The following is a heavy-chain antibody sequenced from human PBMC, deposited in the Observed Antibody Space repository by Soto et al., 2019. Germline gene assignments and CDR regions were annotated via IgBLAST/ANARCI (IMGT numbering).Heavy chain of an antibody. V-gene: IGHV4-31*03. CDR3: ARSHRDNWGSPDYFDY. Sequence: QVQLQESGPGLVKPSQTLSLTCTVSGGSISSGGYYWSWIRQHPGKGLEWIGYIYYNGDTYYNPSLRIRVSISVATSKNPFSLRLPSVTAADTAVYYCARSHRDNWGSPDYFDYWGQGTLVTVSS. CDR2: IYYNGDT. J-gene: IGHJ4*02. CDR1: GGSISSGGYY. D-gene: IGHD7-27*01.